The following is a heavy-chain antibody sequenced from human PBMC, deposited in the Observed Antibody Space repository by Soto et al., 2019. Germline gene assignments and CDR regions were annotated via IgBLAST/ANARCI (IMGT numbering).Heavy chain of an antibody. CDR1: GFTFSSYA. CDR2: ISGSGGST. J-gene: IGHJ4*02. CDR3: AKAPPTQYSHIVVVVAATPDY. D-gene: IGHD2-15*01. V-gene: IGHV3-23*01. Sequence: SGGSLRLSCAASGFTFSSYAMSWVRQAPGKGLEWVSAISGSGGSTYYADSVKGRFTISRDNSKNTLYLQMNSLRAEDTAVYYCAKAPPTQYSHIVVVVAATPDYWGQGTLVTVSS.